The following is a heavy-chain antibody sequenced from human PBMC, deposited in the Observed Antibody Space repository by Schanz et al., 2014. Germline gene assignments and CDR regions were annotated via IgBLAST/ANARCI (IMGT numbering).Heavy chain of an antibody. Sequence: EVKMVESGGGLVKPGGSLRLSCAASGFTFSSYAMSWVRQAPGKGLEWVSAISGSGGSTYYADSVKGRFTISRDNAKNSLYLEMNGLRAEDTAVYYCAKYRGYYRVSGSYRELEYWGQGTLVTVSA. CDR2: ISGSGGST. CDR3: AKYRGYYRVSGSYRELEY. D-gene: IGHD3-10*01. J-gene: IGHJ4*02. V-gene: IGHV3-23*04. CDR1: GFTFSSYA.